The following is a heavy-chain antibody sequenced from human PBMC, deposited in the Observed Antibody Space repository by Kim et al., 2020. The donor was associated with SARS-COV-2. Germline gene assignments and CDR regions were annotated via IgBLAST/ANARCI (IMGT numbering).Heavy chain of an antibody. CDR1: GFTFSNAW. CDR2: IKSKTDGGTT. J-gene: IGHJ6*02. V-gene: IGHV3-15*01. D-gene: IGHD2-2*02. Sequence: GGSLRLSCAASGFTFSNAWMSWVRQAPGKGLEWVGRIKSKTDGGTTDYAAPVKGRFTISRDDSKNTLYLQMNSLKTEDTAVYYCTTGRHCSSTSCYTSWGSVYYYYGMDVWGQGTTVTVSS. CDR3: TTGRHCSSTSCYTSWGSVYYYYGMDV.